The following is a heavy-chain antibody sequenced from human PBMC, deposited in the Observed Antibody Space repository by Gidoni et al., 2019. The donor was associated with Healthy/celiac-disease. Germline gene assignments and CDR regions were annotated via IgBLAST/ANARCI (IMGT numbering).Heavy chain of an antibody. D-gene: IGHD3-9*01. CDR1: GLTFDDYA. CDR2: ISWNSGSI. Sequence: EVQLVESGGGLVQPGRSLRLSCAASGLTFDDYAMHWVRQAPGKGLEWVSGISWNSGSIGYADSVKGRFTISRDNAKNSLYLQMNSLRAEDTALYYCAKDMGRYFDWLFDYWGQGTLVTVSS. V-gene: IGHV3-9*01. CDR3: AKDMGRYFDWLFDY. J-gene: IGHJ4*02.